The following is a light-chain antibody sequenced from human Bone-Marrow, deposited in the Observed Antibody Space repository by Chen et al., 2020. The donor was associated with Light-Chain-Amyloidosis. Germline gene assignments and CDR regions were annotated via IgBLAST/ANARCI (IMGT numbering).Light chain of an antibody. CDR1: ALAKHY. J-gene: IGLJ2*01. CDR2: KSN. CDR3: QSADSNDTL. Sequence: SNELTQPPSVSVSPGQTARITCSGDALAKHYAYWNQHKQGQTPVVIVYKSNQRPSGLPDRFAGSTSGTIVTLTIGGVPTEDAADYYCQSADSNDTLFGGGTKLTVL. V-gene: IGLV3-25*03.